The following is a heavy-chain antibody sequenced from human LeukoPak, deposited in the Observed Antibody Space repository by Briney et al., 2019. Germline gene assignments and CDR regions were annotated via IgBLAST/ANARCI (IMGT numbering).Heavy chain of an antibody. Sequence: PSQTLSLTCTVSGGSISSGDYYWSWIRQPPGKGLEWIGCIYYSGSTYYNPSLKSRVTISVDTSKNQFSLKLSSVTAADTAVYYCARAVRYGSSWYYFDYWGQGTLVTVSS. CDR3: ARAVRYGSSWYYFDY. CDR2: IYYSGST. D-gene: IGHD6-13*01. CDR1: GGSISSGDYY. J-gene: IGHJ4*02. V-gene: IGHV4-30-4*01.